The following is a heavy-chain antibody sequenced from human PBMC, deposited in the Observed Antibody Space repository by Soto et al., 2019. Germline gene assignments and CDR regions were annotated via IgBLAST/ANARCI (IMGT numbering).Heavy chain of an antibody. CDR3: TRTEWVQLINWFDP. CDR2: IYYRSKFYN. V-gene: IGHV6-1*01. D-gene: IGHD1-26*01. CDR1: GDSVSSLSAA. J-gene: IGHJ5*02. Sequence: PAQTLSLPCAISGDSVSSLSAAWNAIRQSPSRGLELLGRIYYRSKFYNDYAVFVESRITIIPDTSKNHFSLQLNSVTPEDTAVNYCTRTEWVQLINWFDPWGQGTLVTVSS.